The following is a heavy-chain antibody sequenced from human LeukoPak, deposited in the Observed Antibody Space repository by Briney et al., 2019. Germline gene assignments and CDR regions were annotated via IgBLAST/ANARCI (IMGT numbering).Heavy chain of an antibody. V-gene: IGHV4-31*03. CDR1: GGSISSGGYY. CDR2: IYYSGST. CDR3: ARAYYDSSGYYPDNWFDP. D-gene: IGHD3-22*01. J-gene: IGHJ5*02. Sequence: SETLSLTCTVSGGSISSGGYYWSWIRQHPGKGLEWIGYIYYSGSTYYNPSLKSRVTISVDTSKNQFSLKLSSVTAADTAVYYCARAYYDSSGYYPDNWFDPWGQGTLVTVSS.